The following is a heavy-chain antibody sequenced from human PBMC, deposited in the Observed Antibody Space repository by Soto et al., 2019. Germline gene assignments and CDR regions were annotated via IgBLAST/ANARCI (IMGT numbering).Heavy chain of an antibody. J-gene: IGHJ4*02. Sequence: PSETLSLTCTVSGGSISSYYWSWIRQPPGKGLEWIGYIYYSGSTNYNPSLKSRVTISVDTSKNQFSLKLSSVTAADTAVYYYARRYGGTLDSWGQGTLVTVSS. CDR1: GGSISSYY. CDR3: ARRYGGTLDS. D-gene: IGHD4-17*01. V-gene: IGHV4-59*08. CDR2: IYYSGST.